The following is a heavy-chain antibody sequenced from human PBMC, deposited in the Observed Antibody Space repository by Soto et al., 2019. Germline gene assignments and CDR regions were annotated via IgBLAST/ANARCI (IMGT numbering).Heavy chain of an antibody. CDR2: INPSGYST. V-gene: IGHV1-46*01. CDR3: ARDPPRYDTDMVIEGAFDH. CDR1: GYTFTRYY. Sequence: QVQLVQSGAEVKKPGASVKVSCKASGYTFTRYYMHWVRQAPGQGLEWMGIINPSGYSTSYAQKFQGRVTMTRDTSTSTVYMELSSLRSEDTAVYYCARDPPRYDTDMVIEGAFDHWGQGTLVTVSS. D-gene: IGHD5-18*01. J-gene: IGHJ4*02.